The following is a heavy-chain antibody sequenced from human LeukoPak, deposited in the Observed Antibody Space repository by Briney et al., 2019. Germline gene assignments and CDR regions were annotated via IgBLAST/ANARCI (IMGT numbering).Heavy chain of an antibody. V-gene: IGHV4-4*02. CDR1: GFTFSSYG. CDR2: IYHSGST. J-gene: IGHJ4*02. CDR3: AKDSKITTYYFDY. Sequence: GSLRLSCAASGFTFSSYGMHWVRQPPGKGLEWIGEIYHSGSTNYNPSLKSRVTISVDTSKNQFSLKLSSVTAADTAVYYCAKDSKITTYYFDYWGQGTLVTVSS. D-gene: IGHD4-11*01.